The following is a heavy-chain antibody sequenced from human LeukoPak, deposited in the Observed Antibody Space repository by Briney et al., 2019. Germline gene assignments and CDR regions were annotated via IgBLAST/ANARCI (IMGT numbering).Heavy chain of an antibody. CDR3: ARAPRGSSSWYYFDY. Sequence: GGSLRLSCAASGFTFSSYAMHWVRQAPGKGLEWVAVISYDGSNKYYADSVKGRFTIPRDNSKNTLYLQMNSLRAEDTAVYYCARAPRGSSSWYYFDYWGQGTLVTVSS. CDR1: GFTFSSYA. CDR2: ISYDGSNK. V-gene: IGHV3-30*04. D-gene: IGHD6-13*01. J-gene: IGHJ4*02.